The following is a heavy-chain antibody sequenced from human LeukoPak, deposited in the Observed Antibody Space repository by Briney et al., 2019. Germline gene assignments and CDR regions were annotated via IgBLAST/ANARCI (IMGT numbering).Heavy chain of an antibody. CDR1: GYTFTRYY. CDR2: INPSGGST. V-gene: IGHV1-46*01. J-gene: IGHJ4*02. D-gene: IGHD6-13*01. Sequence: GASVKVSCKASGYTFTRYYMHWVRQAPGQGLEWMGIINPSGGSTSYAQKLQGRVTMTRDMSTSTVYMELSSLRSEDTAVYYCARAHSSSWHGHIGYWGQGTLVTVSS. CDR3: ARAHSSSWHGHIGY.